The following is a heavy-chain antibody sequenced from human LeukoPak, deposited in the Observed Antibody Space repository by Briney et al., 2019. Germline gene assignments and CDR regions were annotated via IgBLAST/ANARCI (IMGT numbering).Heavy chain of an antibody. D-gene: IGHD6-19*01. CDR2: ISGSSSYI. CDR1: GFTFSSYS. J-gene: IGHJ3*02. V-gene: IGHV3-21*01. Sequence: PGGSLRLSCAASGFTFSSYSRNWVRQAPGKGLEWVSSISGSSSYINYADSVKGRFTISRDNAQNSLFLQLNSLRADDTAVYYCARDPYSSGWYKDAFDIWGQGTMVTVSS. CDR3: ARDPYSSGWYKDAFDI.